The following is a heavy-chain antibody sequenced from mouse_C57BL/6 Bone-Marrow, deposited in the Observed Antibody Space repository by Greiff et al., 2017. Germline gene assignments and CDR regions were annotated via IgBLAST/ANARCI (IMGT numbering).Heavy chain of an antibody. J-gene: IGHJ2*01. CDR3: ARERAGTTRVYFDY. CDR1: GYTFTSYW. V-gene: IGHV1-74*01. CDR2: IHPSDSET. D-gene: IGHD4-1*01. Sequence: QVQLQQPGAELVKPGASVKVSCKASGYTFTSYWMHWVKQRPGQGLEWIGRIHPSDSETHYNQKFKDKATLTVDKSSSTAYMQLSSLTSEDSAVYYCARERAGTTRVYFDYWGQGTTLTVSS.